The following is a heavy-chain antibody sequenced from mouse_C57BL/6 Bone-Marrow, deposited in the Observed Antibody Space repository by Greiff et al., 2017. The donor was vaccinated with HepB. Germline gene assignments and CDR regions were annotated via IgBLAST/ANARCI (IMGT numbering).Heavy chain of an antibody. J-gene: IGHJ3*01. CDR1: GYTFTDYE. Sequence: VKVVESGAELVRPGASVTLSCKASGYTFTDYEMHWVKQTPVHGLEWIGAIDPETGGTAYNQKFKGKAILTADKSSSTAYMELRSLTSEDSAVYYCTRVGFAYWGQGTLVTVSA. CDR3: TRVGFAY. V-gene: IGHV1-15*01. CDR2: IDPETGGT.